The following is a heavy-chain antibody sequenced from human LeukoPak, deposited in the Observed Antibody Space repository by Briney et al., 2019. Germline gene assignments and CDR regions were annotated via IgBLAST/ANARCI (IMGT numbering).Heavy chain of an antibody. J-gene: IGHJ4*02. CDR1: GGSISSSNYY. CDR3: ASGTWGFYGTTVGVY. D-gene: IGHD4/OR15-4a*01. V-gene: IGHV4-39*07. Sequence: SETLSLTCTVSGGSISSSNYYWGWIRQPPGKGLEWIGSIYYSGSTYYNPSLKSRVTISVDTSKNQFSLKLSSVTAADTAVFYCASGTWGFYGTTVGVYWGQGTLVTVSS. CDR2: IYYSGST.